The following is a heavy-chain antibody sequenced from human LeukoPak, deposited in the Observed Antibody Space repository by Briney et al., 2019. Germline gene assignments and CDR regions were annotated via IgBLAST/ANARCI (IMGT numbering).Heavy chain of an antibody. CDR1: GFTLSSYG. J-gene: IGHJ4*02. Sequence: GGSLRLSCVASGFTLSSYGMHWVRQAPGKGLEWVAFIWYDGSNKYYADSVRGRFTISRDNSKNTLYLQMNSLRAEDTAVYYCARARSGTWPNYFDYWGQGTLVTVSS. CDR2: IWYDGSNK. D-gene: IGHD2-2*01. CDR3: ARARSGTWPNYFDY. V-gene: IGHV3-33*01.